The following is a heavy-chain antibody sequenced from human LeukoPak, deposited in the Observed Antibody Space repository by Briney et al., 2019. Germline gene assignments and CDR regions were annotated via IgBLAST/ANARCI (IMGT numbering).Heavy chain of an antibody. J-gene: IGHJ4*02. CDR3: AREGGRKTDILTGYYISPNYYFDY. CDR1: GYTFTSYY. CDR2: INPSGGST. V-gene: IGHV1-46*01. Sequence: GASVKVSCKASGYTFTSYYMHWVRQAPGQGLEWMGIINPSGGSTSYAQKFQGRVTMTRDTSTSTVYMELSSLRSEDTAVYYCAREGGRKTDILTGYYISPNYYFDYWGQGTLVTVSS. D-gene: IGHD3-9*01.